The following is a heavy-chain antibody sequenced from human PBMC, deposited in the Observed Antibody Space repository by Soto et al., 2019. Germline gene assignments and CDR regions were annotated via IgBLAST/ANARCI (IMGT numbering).Heavy chain of an antibody. D-gene: IGHD6-19*01. CDR1: EFTFSDYA. CDR2: MSFDGSK. Sequence: QVQLVESGGGVVQPGRSLRLSCAASEFTFSDYAMHWVRQAPGKGLEWVAFMSFDGSKYYADSVKGRFTISRDNSKNTLYLQMNSLRAEDTALYYCARGYSSGWYVDYWGQGTLVTVSS. CDR3: ARGYSSGWYVDY. V-gene: IGHV3-30-3*01. J-gene: IGHJ4*02.